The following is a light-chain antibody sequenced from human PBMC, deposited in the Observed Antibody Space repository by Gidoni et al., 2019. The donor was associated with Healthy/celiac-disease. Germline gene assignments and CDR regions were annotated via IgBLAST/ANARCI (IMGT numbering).Light chain of an antibody. Sequence: PATLSLSPGERATLSCRASQSVSSYLAWYQQKPGQAPRLLIYDASNRATGISARFSGSGSGTDFTLTISSLEPEDFAVYYCQQRSNWPPLTFGGGTKVEIK. CDR1: QSVSSY. J-gene: IGKJ4*01. CDR3: QQRSNWPPLT. CDR2: DAS. V-gene: IGKV3-11*01.